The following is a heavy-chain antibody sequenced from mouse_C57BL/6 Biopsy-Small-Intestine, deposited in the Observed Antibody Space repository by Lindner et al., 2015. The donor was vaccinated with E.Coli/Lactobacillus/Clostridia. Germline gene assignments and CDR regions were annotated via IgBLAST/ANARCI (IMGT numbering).Heavy chain of an antibody. CDR2: IYYSGTI. J-gene: IGHJ4*01. D-gene: IGHD1-1*01. CDR1: GISITTGNYR. V-gene: IGHV3-5*01. CDR3: ARVYENYAMDY. Sequence: VQLQESGPGLVKPSQTVFLTCTATGISITTGNYRWSWIRQFPGNKLEWIGYIYYSGTITYNPSLTSRTTITRDTPKNQFFLEMNSLTAEDTATYYCARVYENYAMDYWGQGTSVTVSS.